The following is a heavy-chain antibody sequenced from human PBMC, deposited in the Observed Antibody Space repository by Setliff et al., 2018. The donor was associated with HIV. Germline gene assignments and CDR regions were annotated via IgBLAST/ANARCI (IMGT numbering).Heavy chain of an antibody. J-gene: IGHJ4*01. Sequence: TLSLTCTVSGDSINSYYWSWIRQPAGKRLEFIGRISAAGTINYNPSLRSRVTLSVDTSENQFSLTVNSVTAADTAMYFCARDEGRATGSWWDQSASWYLDYWGHGILVTVSS. CDR2: ISAAGTI. V-gene: IGHV4-4*07. CDR1: GDSINSYY. D-gene: IGHD6-13*01. CDR3: ARDEGRATGSWWDQSASWYLDY.